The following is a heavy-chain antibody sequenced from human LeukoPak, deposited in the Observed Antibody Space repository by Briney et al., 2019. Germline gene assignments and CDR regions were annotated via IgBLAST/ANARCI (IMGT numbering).Heavy chain of an antibody. D-gene: IGHD3-3*02. CDR3: ARRFAAQLAFVDV. CDR1: GFTFTNYA. J-gene: IGHJ6*04. V-gene: IGHV3-64*01. Sequence: GGSLRLSCAASGFTFTNYAMHWVRQAPGKGLEYVSAISYNGGSTYYANSVKGRFTISRGNSKNTLYLQMGSLRAEDMAVYYCARRFAAQLAFVDVWGKGTTVTISS. CDR2: ISYNGGST.